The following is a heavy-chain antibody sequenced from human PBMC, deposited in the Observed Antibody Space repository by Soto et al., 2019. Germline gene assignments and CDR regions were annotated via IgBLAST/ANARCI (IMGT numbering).Heavy chain of an antibody. Sequence: EVQVVESGGGLIQPGGSLRLSCAGSGFDFSNYNMDWVRQAPGKGLEWISYINNTARTIFYADSVKGRFTISRDNARNSLFLQMNSLRDEDTAVYYCARDGSRGYDMDVWGQGTTVTVSS. D-gene: IGHD1-1*01. V-gene: IGHV3-48*02. J-gene: IGHJ6*02. CDR1: GFDFSNYN. CDR3: ARDGSRGYDMDV. CDR2: INNTARTI.